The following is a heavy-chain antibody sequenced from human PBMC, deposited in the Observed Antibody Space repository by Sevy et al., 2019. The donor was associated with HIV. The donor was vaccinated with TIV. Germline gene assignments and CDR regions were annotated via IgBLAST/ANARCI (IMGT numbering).Heavy chain of an antibody. J-gene: IGHJ3*02. CDR1: GYTFTSYD. V-gene: IGHV1-8*01. CDR3: ASHGAHYDFWSGYYLNDAFDI. CDR2: MNPNSGNT. D-gene: IGHD3-3*01. Sequence: ASVKVSCKASGYTFTSYDINWVRQATGQGLEWMGWMNPNSGNTGYAQKFQGRVTMTRTTSISTAYMELSSLRSEDTAVYYCASHGAHYDFWSGYYLNDAFDIWGQGTMVTVSS.